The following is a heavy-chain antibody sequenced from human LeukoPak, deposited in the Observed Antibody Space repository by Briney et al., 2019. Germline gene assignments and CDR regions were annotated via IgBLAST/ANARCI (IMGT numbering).Heavy chain of an antibody. D-gene: IGHD3-10*01. V-gene: IGHV3-11*03. CDR3: ARSYYGSQGNFDY. Sequence: PGGSLRLSCAASGFTFSVHYMSWIRQAPGKGLEWVSYISDSSRYTHFADSVKGRFTISRDNAKNSLYLQMNSLRAEDTAVYYCARSYYGSQGNFDYWGQGTLVTVSS. J-gene: IGHJ4*02. CDR2: ISDSSRYT. CDR1: GFTFSVHY.